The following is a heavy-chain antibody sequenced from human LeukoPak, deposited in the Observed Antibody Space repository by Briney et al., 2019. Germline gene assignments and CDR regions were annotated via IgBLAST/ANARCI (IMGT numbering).Heavy chain of an antibody. CDR3: AKNKGYGSGRIGEIDY. J-gene: IGHJ4*02. V-gene: IGHV3-23*01. Sequence: GGSLRLSCAASGFTFSSYGMSWVRQAPGKGLEWVSDMSGSGGSTYYADSVKGRFTISRDNSKNTLYLQMNSLRAEDTAVYYCAKNKGYGSGRIGEIDYWGQGTLVTVSS. CDR1: GFTFSSYG. CDR2: MSGSGGST. D-gene: IGHD3-10*01.